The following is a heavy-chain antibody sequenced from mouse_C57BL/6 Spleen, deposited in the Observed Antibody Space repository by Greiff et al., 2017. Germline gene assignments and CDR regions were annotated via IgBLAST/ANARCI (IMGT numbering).Heavy chain of an antibody. CDR3: ARHGGGYYPYWYFDV. CDR1: GFTFSSYG. D-gene: IGHD2-3*01. Sequence: EVKLVESGGDLVKPGGSLKLSCAASGFTFSSYGMSWVRQTPDKRLEWVATISSGGSYTYYPDSVKGRFTISRDNAKNTLYLQMSSLKSEDTAMYDCARHGGGYYPYWYFDVWGTGTTVTVSS. CDR2: ISSGGSYT. V-gene: IGHV5-6*02. J-gene: IGHJ1*03.